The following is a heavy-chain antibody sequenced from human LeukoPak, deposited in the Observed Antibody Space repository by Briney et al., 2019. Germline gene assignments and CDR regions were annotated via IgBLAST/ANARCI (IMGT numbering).Heavy chain of an antibody. J-gene: IGHJ4*02. Sequence: PSQTLSLTCAVSGGSISSGGYYWSWIRQPPGKGLEWIGYIYYSGSTNYNPSLKSRVTISVDTSKNQFSLKLSSVTAADTAVYYCARVLGRPYSSGWYFDYWGQGTLVTVSS. V-gene: IGHV4-61*08. CDR1: GGSISSGGYY. D-gene: IGHD6-19*01. CDR2: IYYSGST. CDR3: ARVLGRPYSSGWYFDY.